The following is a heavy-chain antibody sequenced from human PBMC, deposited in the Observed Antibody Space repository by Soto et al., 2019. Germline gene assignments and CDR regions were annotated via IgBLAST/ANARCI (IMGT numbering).Heavy chain of an antibody. D-gene: IGHD6-13*01. Sequence: QVQLQESGPGLVKPSETLSLTCTVSGASISSYYWSWIRQPPGKGLEWIGYVYYSGIISYNPSLKSRVTISIDTSKNQFSLRLNSVTAADTAVYYCARGGAYSSSWYGKWGQGTLVTVSS. CDR1: GASISSYY. CDR3: ARGGAYSSSWYGK. CDR2: VYYSGII. V-gene: IGHV4-59*01. J-gene: IGHJ4*02.